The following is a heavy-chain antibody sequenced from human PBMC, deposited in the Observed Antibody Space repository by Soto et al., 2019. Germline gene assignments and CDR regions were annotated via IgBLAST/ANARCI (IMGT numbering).Heavy chain of an antibody. V-gene: IGHV3-74*01. Sequence: EVQLVESGGDLVQPGGSLRLSCAASGFIFSSDWMHWVRQAPGKGLEWVSRINTDGSETSYADSVKGRFTISRDNAKSTVDRQMNSLRAEDTAVYYCVRDRPGAYHYFDYWGQGNMVTVSS. CDR1: GFIFSSDW. J-gene: IGHJ4*02. CDR3: VRDRPGAYHYFDY. CDR2: INTDGSET. D-gene: IGHD1-26*01.